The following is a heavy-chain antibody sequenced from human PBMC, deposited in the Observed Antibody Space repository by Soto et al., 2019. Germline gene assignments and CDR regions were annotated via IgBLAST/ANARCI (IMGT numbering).Heavy chain of an antibody. Sequence: QVQLQESGPGQVKPSQTLSLTCTVSGGSMSRGGYYWSWIRQHPGKGLEWIGYIYYSGSTYYNPSLKSRVIISVDTSKNQFSLKLSSVTAADTAVYYCARGPRYYDSSGYNSNYYYYGMDVWGQGTTVTVSS. D-gene: IGHD3-22*01. J-gene: IGHJ6*02. CDR1: GGSMSRGGYY. V-gene: IGHV4-31*03. CDR3: ARGPRYYDSSGYNSNYYYYGMDV. CDR2: IYYSGST.